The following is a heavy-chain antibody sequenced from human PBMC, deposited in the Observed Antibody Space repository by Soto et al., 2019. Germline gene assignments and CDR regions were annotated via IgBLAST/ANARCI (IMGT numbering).Heavy chain of an antibody. J-gene: IGHJ5*02. CDR1: GGTFSSYS. CDR3: ARAGTAMVTGWFDP. V-gene: IGHV1-69*13. Sequence: SVKVSCKASGGTFSSYSISWVRQAPGQGLEWMGGIIPIFGTANYAQKFQGRVTITADESTSTAYMELSSLRSEDTAVYYCARAGTAMVTGWFDPWGQGTLVTVSS. CDR2: IIPIFGTA. D-gene: IGHD5-18*01.